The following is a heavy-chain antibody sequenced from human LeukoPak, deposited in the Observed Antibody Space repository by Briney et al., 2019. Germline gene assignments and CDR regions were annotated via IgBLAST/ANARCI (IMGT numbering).Heavy chain of an antibody. Sequence: SETLSLTCTVSGGSISSYYWGWIRQPPGKGLEWIGSIYYSGSTYYNPSLKSRVTISVETSKNQFSLKLSSVTAEDTAVYYCARCPENWFDPWGQGTLVTVSS. D-gene: IGHD1-14*01. CDR2: IYYSGST. CDR1: GGSISSYY. J-gene: IGHJ5*02. CDR3: ARCPENWFDP. V-gene: IGHV4-39*01.